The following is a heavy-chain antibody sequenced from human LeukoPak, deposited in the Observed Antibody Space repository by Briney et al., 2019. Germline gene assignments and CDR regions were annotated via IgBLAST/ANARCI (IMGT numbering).Heavy chain of an antibody. D-gene: IGHD3-22*01. CDR2: ISNDGGGT. J-gene: IGHJ4*02. V-gene: IGHV3-23*01. CDR1: GFIFNNYG. CDR3: AKGSSGYFFDL. Sequence: GGPLRLSCAASGFIFNNYGLAWVRQAPGKGLEWVSAISNDGGGTTYADFVKGRFSVSRDNSKNTLFLQMNSLRAEDTALYYCAKGSSGYFFDLWGQGTLVTVSS.